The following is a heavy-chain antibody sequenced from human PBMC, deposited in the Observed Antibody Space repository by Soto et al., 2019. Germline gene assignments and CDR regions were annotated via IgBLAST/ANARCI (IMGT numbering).Heavy chain of an antibody. D-gene: IGHD3-22*01. CDR2: IIPILDIT. V-gene: IGHV1-69*04. CDR1: GGTFRAYG. J-gene: IGHJ3*02. Sequence: SVKVSCKTSGGTFRAYGISWVRQAPGQGLEWMGRIIPILDITDYAQKFQGRVMITADKSTSTAYMTLSSLRAEDTAMYYCTRGADSSGSESAFDIWGQGTMVTVSS. CDR3: TRGADSSGSESAFDI.